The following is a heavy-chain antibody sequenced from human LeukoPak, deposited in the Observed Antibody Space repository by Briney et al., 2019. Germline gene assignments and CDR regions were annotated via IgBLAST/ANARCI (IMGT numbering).Heavy chain of an antibody. CDR3: ARVGAYSSSAKTNYYYYMDV. CDR2: IYHSGST. CDR1: GYSISSGYY. Sequence: PSETLSLTCTVSGYSISSGYYWGWIRQPPGKGLEGIGKIYHSGSTYYNPSLKSRVTISVDTSKNQFSLKLSSVTAADTAVYYCARVGAYSSSAKTNYYYYMDVWGKGTTVTVSS. J-gene: IGHJ6*03. V-gene: IGHV4-38-2*02. D-gene: IGHD6-13*01.